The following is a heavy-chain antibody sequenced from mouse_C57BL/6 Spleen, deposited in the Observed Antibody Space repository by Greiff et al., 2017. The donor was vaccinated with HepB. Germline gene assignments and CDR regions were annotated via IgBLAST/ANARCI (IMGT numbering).Heavy chain of an antibody. J-gene: IGHJ3*01. CDR2: ISDGGSYT. CDR3: AREEGTIYDGYYAWFAY. V-gene: IGHV5-4*01. D-gene: IGHD2-3*01. Sequence: EVQGVESGGGLVKPGGSLKLSCAASGFTFSSYAMSWVRQTPEKRLEWVATISDGGSYTYYPDNVKGRFTISRDNAKNNLYLQMSHLKSEDTAMYYCAREEGTIYDGYYAWFAYWGQGTLVTVSA. CDR1: GFTFSSYA.